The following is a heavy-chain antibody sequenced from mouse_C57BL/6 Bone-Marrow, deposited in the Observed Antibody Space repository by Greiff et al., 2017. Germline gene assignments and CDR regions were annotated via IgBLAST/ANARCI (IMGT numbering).Heavy chain of an antibody. CDR2: IDPETGGT. V-gene: IGHV1-15*01. D-gene: IGHD1-1*01. Sequence: VQLQQSGAELVRPGASVTLSCKASGYTFTDYEMHWVKQTPVHGLEWIGAIDPETGGTAYNQKFKGKAILTADKSSSTAYMELRSLTSEDSAVYYCKRRPFYGSSPAWFAYWGQGTLVTVSA. CDR1: GYTFTDYE. CDR3: KRRPFYGSSPAWFAY. J-gene: IGHJ3*01.